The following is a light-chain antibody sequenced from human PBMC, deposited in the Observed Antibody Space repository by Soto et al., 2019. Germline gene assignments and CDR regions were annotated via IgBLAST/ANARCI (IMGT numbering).Light chain of an antibody. J-gene: IGLJ1*01. V-gene: IGLV2-18*02. Sequence: QSVLTQPPSVSGSPGQSVTISCSGTIDDVTAYYRVSWYQQTPGTAPKLMIYEVNNRPSGVSNRFSGSKSGNTASLTISGLHTEDEADYYCSSYTSSSTPYYVFGTGTKLTVL. CDR2: EVN. CDR1: IDDVTAYYR. CDR3: SSYTSSSTPYYV.